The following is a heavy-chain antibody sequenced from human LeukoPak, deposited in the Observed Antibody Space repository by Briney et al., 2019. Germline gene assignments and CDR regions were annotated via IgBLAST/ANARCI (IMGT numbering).Heavy chain of an antibody. V-gene: IGHV3-7*01. CDR1: GFSFSRYW. D-gene: IGHD3-10*01. J-gene: IGHJ5*01. CDR3: AKEGAYPIITYDS. Sequence: PGGSLRLSCAASGFSFSRYWMNWVRQAPGKGLEWVANIKGDGIEKNYVDSVKGRFSISRDNALNSLYPQMDSLRAEDTAVYYCAKEGAYPIITYDSWGQGALVTVSS. CDR2: IKGDGIEK.